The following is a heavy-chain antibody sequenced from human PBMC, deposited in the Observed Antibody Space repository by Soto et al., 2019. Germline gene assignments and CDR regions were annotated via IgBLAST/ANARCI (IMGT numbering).Heavy chain of an antibody. J-gene: IGHJ4*02. CDR2: INHSGST. D-gene: IGHD6-6*01. Sequence: PSETLSLTCAVYGGSFSGYYWSWIRQPPGKGLEWIGEINHSGSTNYNPSLKSRVTISVDTSKNQFSLKLSSVTAADTAVYYCARFRPLDYWGQGTLVTVSS. CDR1: GGSFSGYY. CDR3: ARFRPLDY. V-gene: IGHV4-34*01.